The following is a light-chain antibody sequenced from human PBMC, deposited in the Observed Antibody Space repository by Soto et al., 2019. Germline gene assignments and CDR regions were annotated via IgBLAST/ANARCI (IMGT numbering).Light chain of an antibody. V-gene: IGKV1-33*01. J-gene: IGKJ5*01. CDR3: QHYDNFSPIT. CDR1: QGISTD. Sequence: DIQMTQSPSSLSASVGDRVTITCQASQGISTDLNWYQPKPGKGPKLLIYDASKLETGVPSRFSGSGSVNDFTFTISSLQPEDIATYYCQHYDNFSPITFGQGTRLDIK. CDR2: DAS.